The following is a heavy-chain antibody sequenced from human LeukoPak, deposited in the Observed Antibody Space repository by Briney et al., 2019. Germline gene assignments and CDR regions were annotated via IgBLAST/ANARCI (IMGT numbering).Heavy chain of an antibody. CDR2: INSDGSWT. V-gene: IGHV3-74*01. J-gene: IGHJ4*02. D-gene: IGHD2-2*01. Sequence: PGGSLRLSCAASGNYWMHWVRQAPGKGLVSVSHINSDGSWTSYADSVKGRFTISKDNAKNTVYPQMNNLRAEDTAVYYCVSFYETYWGRGTLVTVSS. CDR3: VSFYETY. CDR1: GNYW.